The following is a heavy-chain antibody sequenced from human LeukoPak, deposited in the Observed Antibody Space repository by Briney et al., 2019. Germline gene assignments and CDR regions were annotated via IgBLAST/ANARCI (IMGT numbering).Heavy chain of an antibody. CDR2: ISDNSGST. D-gene: IGHD3-10*01. CDR3: AKSGMIRGAMDV. V-gene: IGHV3-23*01. CDR1: GLTFINYV. Sequence: GGSLRLSCAASGLTFINYVMNWVRQAPGKGLEWVSVISDNSGSTHYADSVKGRFTVSRDNSKNTLYLQMNSLRAEDTAVYYCAKSGMIRGAMDVWGQGTTVTVSS. J-gene: IGHJ6*02.